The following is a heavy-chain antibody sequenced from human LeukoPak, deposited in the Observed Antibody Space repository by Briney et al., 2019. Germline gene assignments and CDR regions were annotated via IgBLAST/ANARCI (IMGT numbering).Heavy chain of an antibody. J-gene: IGHJ6*04. CDR2: IYYGGST. V-gene: IGHV4-59*11. D-gene: IGHD4-11*01. CDR1: GGSISSHY. CDR3: ARDHDYSNALDV. Sequence: SETLSLTCTVSGGSISSHYWSWIRQPPGKGLEWIGYIYYGGSTNYNPSLKSRVTISVDTSKNQFSLKLSSVTAADTAVYYCARDHDYSNALDVWGKGTTVTVSS.